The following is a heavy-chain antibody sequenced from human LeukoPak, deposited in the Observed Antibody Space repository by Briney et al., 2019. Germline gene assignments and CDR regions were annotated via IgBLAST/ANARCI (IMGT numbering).Heavy chain of an antibody. Sequence: PGGSLRLSCAASGFGLSSYSMTWVRQAPGKGLEWVSYISGDSKTINYADSVKGRFTISRDNAKNSLYLQMNSLRAEDTAVYYCAHISSSWPDYWGQGTLVTVSS. CDR1: GFGLSSYS. D-gene: IGHD6-13*01. J-gene: IGHJ4*02. CDR3: AHISSSWPDY. V-gene: IGHV3-48*01. CDR2: ISGDSKTI.